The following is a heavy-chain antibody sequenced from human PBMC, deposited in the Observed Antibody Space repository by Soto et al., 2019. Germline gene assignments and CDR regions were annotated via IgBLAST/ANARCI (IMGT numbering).Heavy chain of an antibody. CDR3: AREGVVVVPAAHPTYNWFDP. Sequence: ASVKVSCKASGYTFTSYGISWVRQAPGQGLEWMGWISAYNGNTNYAQKLQGRVTMTTDTSTSTAYMELRSLRSDDTAVYYCAREGVVVVPAAHPTYNWFDPWGQGTLVTVSS. V-gene: IGHV1-18*04. J-gene: IGHJ5*02. CDR1: GYTFTSYG. CDR2: ISAYNGNT. D-gene: IGHD2-2*01.